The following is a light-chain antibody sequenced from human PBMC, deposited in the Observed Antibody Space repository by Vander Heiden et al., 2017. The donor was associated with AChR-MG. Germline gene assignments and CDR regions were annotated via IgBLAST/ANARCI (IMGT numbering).Light chain of an antibody. CDR2: NDN. Sequence: QSVLTQPLSASGPPGHSITISCSGSSSNIGSNTMNWYQKFPGTAPKLLIYNDNQRPSGVPDRFSGSKSGTSASLAISGLQSEDEADYYCSTWDDSLNVLVFGGGTKLTVL. J-gene: IGLJ2*01. CDR1: SSNIGSNT. V-gene: IGLV1-44*01. CDR3: STWDDSLNVLV.